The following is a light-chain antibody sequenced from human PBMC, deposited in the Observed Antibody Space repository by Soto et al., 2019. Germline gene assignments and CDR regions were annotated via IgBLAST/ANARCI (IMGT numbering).Light chain of an antibody. Sequence: QSVLTQPPSVTGAPGRRVTISCTGNNSNIGAGSGVNWYQQFPDKAPKLLIYANTHRPSGVPDRFSGPTSATSASLAITGLQTQDEADYYCQSFDSSLTGLIFGGGTKLTVL. V-gene: IGLV1-40*01. CDR3: QSFDSSLTGLI. CDR1: NSNIGAGSG. J-gene: IGLJ2*01. CDR2: ANT.